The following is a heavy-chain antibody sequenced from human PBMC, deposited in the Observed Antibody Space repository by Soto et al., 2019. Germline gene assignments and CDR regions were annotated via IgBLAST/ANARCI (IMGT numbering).Heavy chain of an antibody. V-gene: IGHV4-39*01. Sequence: QLQLQESGPGPVKPSGTLSLPCTVSGGAINTNNYYWGWVRQPPGQGLEWIGSVFYDGTTYYSPSLKSRVTISLATPRTQFSLKLNSVTAADTAVYYCARLVVVSPVANVWGQGTLVTVSS. D-gene: IGHD2-2*01. CDR1: GGAINTNNYY. CDR3: ARLVVVSPVANV. CDR2: VFYDGTT. J-gene: IGHJ4*02.